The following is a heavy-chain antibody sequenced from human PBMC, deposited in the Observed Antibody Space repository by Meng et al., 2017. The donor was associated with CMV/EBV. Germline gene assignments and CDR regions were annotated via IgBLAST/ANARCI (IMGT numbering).Heavy chain of an antibody. CDR2: INSDGTSA. CDR3: ARGYSGTYRADY. CDR1: GFTFSSYW. V-gene: IGHV3-74*01. J-gene: IGHJ4*02. Sequence: SCAAYGFTFSSYWMHWVRQVPGKGLVWVSRINSDGTSASYADSVQGRFTISRDNAKSTLYLQMNSLRAEDTAVYYCARGYSGTYRADYWGQGTLVTVSS. D-gene: IGHD1-26*01.